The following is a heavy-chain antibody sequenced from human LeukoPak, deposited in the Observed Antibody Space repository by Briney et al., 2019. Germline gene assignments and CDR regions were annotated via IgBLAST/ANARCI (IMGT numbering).Heavy chain of an antibody. CDR3: AKWTGSGSYYGGFDY. Sequence: GGSLRLSCAASGFTFSSYAMHWVRQAPGKGLEYVSAISSDGDSTYYANSVKGRFTISRDNAKNSLYLQMNSLRAEDTALYYCAKWTGSGSYYGGFDYWGQGTLVTVSS. CDR2: ISSDGDST. D-gene: IGHD1-26*01. V-gene: IGHV3-64*01. CDR1: GFTFSSYA. J-gene: IGHJ4*02.